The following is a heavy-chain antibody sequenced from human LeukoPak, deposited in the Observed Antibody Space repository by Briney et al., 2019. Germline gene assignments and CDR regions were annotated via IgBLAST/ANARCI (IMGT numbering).Heavy chain of an antibody. Sequence: SETLSLTCAVYGGSFSGYYWNWIRQPPGKGLEWIGEINHSGSTNYNPSLKSRVTISVDTSKNQFSLKLSSVTAADTAVYYCARDSYYGSGSYYGWFDPWGQGTLVTVSS. CDR2: INHSGST. V-gene: IGHV4-34*01. CDR3: ARDSYYGSGSYYGWFDP. D-gene: IGHD3-10*01. J-gene: IGHJ5*02. CDR1: GGSFSGYY.